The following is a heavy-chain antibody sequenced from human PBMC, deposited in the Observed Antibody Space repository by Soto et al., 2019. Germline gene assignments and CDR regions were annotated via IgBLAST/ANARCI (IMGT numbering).Heavy chain of an antibody. J-gene: IGHJ5*02. V-gene: IGHV1-69*15. Sequence: QVHLVQSGAEVKKPGSSVNVSCKASGGTFSNYAITWVRQAPGQGLEWVGRIIPIFGTTNVAQKFQGRVTITAAESTTTAYRDLSGLRSDDTAVYYCAKDGGADGYFGNWLDPWGQGTLVTVSS. CDR3: AKDGGADGYFGNWLDP. D-gene: IGHD5-12*01. CDR2: IIPIFGTT. CDR1: GGTFSNYA.